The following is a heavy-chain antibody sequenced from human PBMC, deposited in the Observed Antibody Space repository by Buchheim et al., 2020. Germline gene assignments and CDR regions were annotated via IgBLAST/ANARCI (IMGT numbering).Heavy chain of an antibody. CDR3: ARGAGIQLWTAWFDGMDV. Sequence: EVQLVESGGGLVKPGGSLRLSCAASGFTFSSYSMNWVRQAPGKGLEWVSSISSSSSYIYYADSVKGRFTISSDNAKNSLYLQMNSLRGEDTAVYYGARGAGIQLWTAWFDGMDVGGQGT. D-gene: IGHD5-18*01. J-gene: IGHJ6*02. V-gene: IGHV3-21*03. CDR1: GFTFSSYS. CDR2: ISSSSSYI.